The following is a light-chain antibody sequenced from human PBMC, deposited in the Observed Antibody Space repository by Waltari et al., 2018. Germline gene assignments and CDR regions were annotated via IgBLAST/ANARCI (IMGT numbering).Light chain of an antibody. CDR1: QIVSFN. J-gene: IGKJ5*01. CDR3: QQYNNWIAD. Sequence: EIVMTQSGATLSVSPGGGAILSCRASQIVSFNLAWYQQKPGQAPRLLIYGASTRATGLPARFSGSWFGNKFNLPIQRLQSENFSVYYRQQYNNWIADFGQGTQLGIQ. CDR2: GAS. V-gene: IGKV3-15*01.